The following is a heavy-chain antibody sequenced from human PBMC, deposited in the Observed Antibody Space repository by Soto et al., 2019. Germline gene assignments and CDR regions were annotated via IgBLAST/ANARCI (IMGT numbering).Heavy chain of an antibody. V-gene: IGHV1-69*12. CDR1: GGTFSSYA. Sequence: QVQLVQSGAEVKKPGSSMKVSCKASGGTFSSYAISWVRQAPGQGLEWMGGIIPIFGTADYAQKFHGRVTITADESTSTAYMELSSLRSEDTAVYYCARGITGTVTYYYGLYVWGQGTTVTVSS. CDR3: ARGITGTVTYYYGLYV. D-gene: IGHD1-20*01. J-gene: IGHJ6*02. CDR2: IIPIFGTA.